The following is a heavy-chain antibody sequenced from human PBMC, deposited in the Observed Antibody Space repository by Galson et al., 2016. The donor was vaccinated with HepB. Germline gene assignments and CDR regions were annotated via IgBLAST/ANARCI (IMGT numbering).Heavy chain of an antibody. CDR2: LSGSGDRT. CDR3: AKDRRYNWNYGSAFDI. V-gene: IGHV3-23*01. CDR1: GFNFNTYA. J-gene: IGHJ3*02. Sequence: SLRLSCAASGFNFNTYAMSWVRQAPGKGLEWVSSLSGSGDRTHYADSVKGRFIISRDNSVDTLYLRMNNVRGEDTAVYYCAKDRRYNWNYGSAFDIWGQGTMVTVS. D-gene: IGHD1-7*01.